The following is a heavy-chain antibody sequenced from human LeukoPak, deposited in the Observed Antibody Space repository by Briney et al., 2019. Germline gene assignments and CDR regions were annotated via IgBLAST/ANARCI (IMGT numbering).Heavy chain of an antibody. Sequence: SETLSLTCTVSGGSISSSSYYWGWIRQPPGKGLEWIGSIYYSGSTYYNPSLKSRVTISVDTSKNQFSLKLSSVTAADTAVYYCARIAVVGAELDYWGQGTLVTVSS. V-gene: IGHV4-39*07. D-gene: IGHD2-2*01. CDR2: IYYSGST. CDR1: GGSISSSSYY. J-gene: IGHJ4*02. CDR3: ARIAVVGAELDY.